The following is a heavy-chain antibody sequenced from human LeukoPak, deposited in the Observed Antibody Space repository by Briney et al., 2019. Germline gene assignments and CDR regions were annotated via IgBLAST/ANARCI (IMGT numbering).Heavy chain of an antibody. CDR3: ARVRSY. V-gene: IGHV3-7*01. CDR2: IKQDGSEK. Sequence: PGGSLRLSCAASGFTFSNYWMNWVRHAPGKGLEWVANIKQDGSEKYYVDSVKGRFTISRDNAKNSLYLQMNSLRAEDTGVYYCARVRSYWGQGTLVTVSS. CDR1: GFTFSNYW. J-gene: IGHJ4*02. D-gene: IGHD3-10*01.